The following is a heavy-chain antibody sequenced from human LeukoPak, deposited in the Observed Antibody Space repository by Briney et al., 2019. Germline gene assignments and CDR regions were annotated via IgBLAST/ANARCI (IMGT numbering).Heavy chain of an antibody. Sequence: ASVKVSCKASGYTFTGYYMHWVRQAPGQGPEWMGWISPNSGGTNYAQKFQGRVTMTRDTSISTAYMELSRLRSDDTAVYYCERDTTDFWSGGYWGQGTLVTVSS. D-gene: IGHD3-3*01. V-gene: IGHV1-2*02. CDR3: ERDTTDFWSGGY. CDR2: ISPNSGGT. J-gene: IGHJ4*02. CDR1: GYTFTGYY.